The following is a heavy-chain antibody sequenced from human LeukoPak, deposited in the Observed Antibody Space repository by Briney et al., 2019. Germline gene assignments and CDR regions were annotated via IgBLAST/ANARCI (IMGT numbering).Heavy chain of an antibody. V-gene: IGHV4-59*01. Sequence: PSETLSLTCTDSGGSISSSYWSWIPQPLGKGLGWIAYIYDSGMTNYNPSPKRRATTSVDKSKNQSSLKLSSMTDAATAVYYCARCGGDCYGVAFDIWGKGTMVTVSS. CDR1: GGSISSSY. CDR2: IYDSGMT. J-gene: IGHJ3*02. CDR3: ARCGGDCYGVAFDI. D-gene: IGHD2-21*01.